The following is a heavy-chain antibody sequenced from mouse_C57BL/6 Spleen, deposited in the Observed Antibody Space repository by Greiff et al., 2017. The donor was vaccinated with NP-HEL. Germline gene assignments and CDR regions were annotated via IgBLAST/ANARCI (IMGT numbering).Heavy chain of an antibody. Sequence: QVQLKQSGPELVKPGASVKISCKASGYAFSSSWMNWVKQRPGKGLEWIGRIYPGDGDTNYNGKFKGKATLTADKSSSTAYMQLSSLTSEDSAVYFCARGPPYDYDEGFAYWGQGTLVTVSA. D-gene: IGHD2-4*01. CDR3: ARGPPYDYDEGFAY. CDR1: GYAFSSSW. J-gene: IGHJ3*01. V-gene: IGHV1-82*01. CDR2: IYPGDGDT.